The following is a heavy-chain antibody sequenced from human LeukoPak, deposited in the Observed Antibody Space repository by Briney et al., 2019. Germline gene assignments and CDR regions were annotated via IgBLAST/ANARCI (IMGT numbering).Heavy chain of an antibody. D-gene: IGHD5-18*01. J-gene: IGHJ3*02. Sequence: GGSLRLSCAASGFTFTIYSMNWVRQAPGKGLEWVANIKQDGSEKYYVDSVKGRFTISRDNAKNSVYLQLNSLRAEDTAVYFCARGSPGYSFGFSIWGQGTMVTVSS. CDR3: ARGSPGYSFGFSI. CDR2: IKQDGSEK. V-gene: IGHV3-7*03. CDR1: GFTFTIYS.